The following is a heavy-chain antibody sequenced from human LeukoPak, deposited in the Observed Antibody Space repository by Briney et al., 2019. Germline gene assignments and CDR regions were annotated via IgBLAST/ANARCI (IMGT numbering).Heavy chain of an antibody. CDR2: IYYSGST. V-gene: IGHV4-59*04. D-gene: IGHD3-10*01. CDR1: GGSISSYY. J-gene: IGHJ4*02. Sequence: SETLSLTCTVSGGSISSYYWSWIRQPPGKGLEWIGYIYYSGSTYYNPSLKSRVTISVGTSKNRFSLKLSSVTAADTAVYYCARTRYYYNSRSYGAPYYFDYWGQGTLVTVSS. CDR3: ARTRYYYNSRSYGAPYYFDY.